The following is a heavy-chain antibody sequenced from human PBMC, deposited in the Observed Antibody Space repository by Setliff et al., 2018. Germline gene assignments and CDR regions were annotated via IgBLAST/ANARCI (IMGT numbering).Heavy chain of an antibody. Sequence: PGGSLRLSCAASGFAVSGDYMSWVRQAPGKGLEWVGAIYSDDARTFHADSVKGRFTISRDNSRNTLSLQMNSLTAEDTAVYYCAKDHHALYIAVAGTPFNWGQGTLVTVSS. V-gene: IGHV3-53*01. CDR3: AKDHHALYIAVAGTPFN. CDR2: IYSDDART. CDR1: GFAVSGDY. D-gene: IGHD6-19*01. J-gene: IGHJ1*01.